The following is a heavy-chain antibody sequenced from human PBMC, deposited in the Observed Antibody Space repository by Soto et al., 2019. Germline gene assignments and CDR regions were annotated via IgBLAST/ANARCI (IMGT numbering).Heavy chain of an antibody. V-gene: IGHV4-61*02. D-gene: IGHD2-2*01. CDR2: IYSSGST. CDR1: DGSSSGDSHC. CDR3: GRDLTSNANCIDP. J-gene: IGHJ5*02. Sequence: YLMLSVTCSAADGSSSGDSHCRSSIQQPPGKRLEWIGFIYSSGSTNYNPSLESRLTMSVDRSKNQFSLRLTSVTAADTAVYFCGRDLTSNANCIDPWGQGTLVTVAS.